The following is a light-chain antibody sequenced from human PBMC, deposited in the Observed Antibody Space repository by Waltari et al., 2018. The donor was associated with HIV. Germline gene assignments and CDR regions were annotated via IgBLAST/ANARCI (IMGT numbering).Light chain of an antibody. CDR1: SSNIGSNT. CDR2: SYN. J-gene: IGLJ1*01. V-gene: IGLV1-44*01. Sequence: QSVLTQPPSASGTPGQRVTLSCSGSSSNIGSNTENWYQQLPGTAPKLLIYSYNQRPSGVPDRFSGSKSGTSASLAISGLQSEDEAHYYCASWDDSLNGYVFGTGTKVTVL. CDR3: ASWDDSLNGYV.